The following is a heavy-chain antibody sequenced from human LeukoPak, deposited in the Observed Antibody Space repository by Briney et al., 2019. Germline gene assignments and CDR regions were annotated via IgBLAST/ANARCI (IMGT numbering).Heavy chain of an antibody. J-gene: IGHJ3*02. CDR1: GFTFSSYG. CDR2: IRYDGSNK. V-gene: IGHV3-30*02. Sequence: GGSLRLSCAASGFTFSSYGMHWVRQAPGKGLEWVAFIRYDGSNKYYADSVKGRFTISRDSFKNTLYLQMNSLRPEDTAVYYCAKEGDYYGSGSYRDGFDIWGQGTRATVSS. CDR3: AKEGDYYGSGSYRDGFDI. D-gene: IGHD3-10*01.